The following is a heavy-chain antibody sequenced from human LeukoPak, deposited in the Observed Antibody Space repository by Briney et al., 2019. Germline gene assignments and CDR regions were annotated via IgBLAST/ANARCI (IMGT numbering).Heavy chain of an antibody. V-gene: IGHV4-39*07. CDR3: ARDIVVVVAATRAWVWFDP. CDR1: GGSISSSSYY. Sequence: SETLSLTCTVSGGSISSSSYYWGWIRQPPGKGLEWIGSIYYSGSTYYNPSLKSRVTISVDTSKNQFSLKLSSVTAADTAVYYCARDIVVVVAATRAWVWFDPWGQGTLVTVSS. CDR2: IYYSGST. D-gene: IGHD2-15*01. J-gene: IGHJ5*02.